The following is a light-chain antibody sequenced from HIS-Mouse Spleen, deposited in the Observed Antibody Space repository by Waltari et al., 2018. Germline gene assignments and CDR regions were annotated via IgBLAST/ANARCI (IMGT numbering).Light chain of an antibody. CDR1: QSVSSSY. J-gene: IGKJ4*01. CDR2: GAS. CDR3: QQYGSSPLT. Sequence: EIVLMQSPGTLSLSPGERATLSCRASQSVSSSYLAWYQQKPGQAPRLLIYGASSRATGIPYRFSGSGSGTDFTLTISRLEPEDFAVYYCQQYGSSPLTFGGGTKVEIK. V-gene: IGKV3-20*01.